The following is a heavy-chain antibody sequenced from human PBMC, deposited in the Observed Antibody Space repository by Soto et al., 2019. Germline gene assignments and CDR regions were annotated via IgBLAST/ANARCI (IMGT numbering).Heavy chain of an antibody. CDR2: IYYSGST. CDR3: VRCSYYYGMDV. D-gene: IGHD2-8*01. CDR1: GGSISSGGYY. V-gene: IGHV4-31*03. Sequence: QVQLQESGPGLVKPSQTLSLTCTVSGGSISSGGYYWSWIRQHPGKGLEWIGYIYYSGSTYYNPSLKSRVTISVDTSKNQFSLKLSSVTAADSAVYYCVRCSYYYGMDVWGQGTTVTVSS. J-gene: IGHJ6*02.